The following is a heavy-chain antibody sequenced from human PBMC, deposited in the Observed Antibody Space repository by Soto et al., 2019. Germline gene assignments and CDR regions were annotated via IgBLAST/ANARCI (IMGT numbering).Heavy chain of an antibody. D-gene: IGHD1-1*01. J-gene: IGHJ4*02. CDR3: ARLEELRYYFDY. CDR2: VYRTGST. CDR1: GGSISTSNW. Sequence: SETLSLTCAVSGGSISTSNWWSWVRQPPGKGLEWIGEVYRTGSTNYNPSLESRLTISVDKSKNQFSLKLTSVTAADTAVYYCARLEELRYYFDYWGQGTLVTVSS. V-gene: IGHV4-4*02.